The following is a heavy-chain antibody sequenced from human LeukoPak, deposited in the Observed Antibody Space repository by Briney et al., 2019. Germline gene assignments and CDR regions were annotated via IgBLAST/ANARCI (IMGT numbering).Heavy chain of an antibody. D-gene: IGHD4-11*01. CDR2: ISYDGTNK. J-gene: IGHJ4*02. Sequence: PGGSLRLSCAASGFTFSDYAIHWVRQAPGKGLEWVALISYDGTNKYYADSVKGRFTISRDNSRNTLCLQMNSLRAEDTAVYYCAKDRDYSNYEGSFDYWGQGTLVTVSS. CDR1: GFTFSDYA. V-gene: IGHV3-30-3*01. CDR3: AKDRDYSNYEGSFDY.